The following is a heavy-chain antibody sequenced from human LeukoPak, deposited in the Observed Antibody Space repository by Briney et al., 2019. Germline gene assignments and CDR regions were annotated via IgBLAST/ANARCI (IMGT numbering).Heavy chain of an antibody. J-gene: IGHJ6*02. CDR2: IKQDGSEK. D-gene: IGHD3-3*01. Sequence: GGSLRLSCAASGFTFSSYWMSWVRQAPGKGLEWVANIKQDGSEKYYVDSVKGRFTISRDNAKNSLYLQMNSLRAEDTAVYYCARETITIFGVVYYYYGMDVWGQGTTVTVS. CDR1: GFTFSSYW. CDR3: ARETITIFGVVYYYYGMDV. V-gene: IGHV3-7*03.